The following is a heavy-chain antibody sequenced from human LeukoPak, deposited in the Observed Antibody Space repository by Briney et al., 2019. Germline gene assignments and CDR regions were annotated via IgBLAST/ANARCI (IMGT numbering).Heavy chain of an antibody. V-gene: IGHV4-34*01. CDR1: GGSFSGYY. CDR2: INHSGST. D-gene: IGHD3-10*01. Sequence: PSETLSLTCAVYGGSFSGYYWSWIRQPPGKGLEWIGEINHSGSTNYNPSLKSRVTISVDTSKNQFSLKLSSVTAADTAVYHCARVAYDYGSGSDYYYYGMDVWGQGTTVTVSS. CDR3: ARVAYDYGSGSDYYYYGMDV. J-gene: IGHJ6*02.